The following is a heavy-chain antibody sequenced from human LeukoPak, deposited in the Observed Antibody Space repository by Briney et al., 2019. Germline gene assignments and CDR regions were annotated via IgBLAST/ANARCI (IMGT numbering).Heavy chain of an antibody. J-gene: IGHJ6*03. CDR1: GHTFTSYA. Sequence: ASVKVSCKASGHTFTSYAMNWVRQTPGQGLEWMGWINTNTGNPTYAQGFTGRFVFSLDTSVSTAYLQISSLKAEDTAVYYCASKGYGVTSHYYMDVWGKGTTVTVSS. CDR2: INTNTGNP. D-gene: IGHD4-23*01. CDR3: ASKGYGVTSHYYMDV. V-gene: IGHV7-4-1*02.